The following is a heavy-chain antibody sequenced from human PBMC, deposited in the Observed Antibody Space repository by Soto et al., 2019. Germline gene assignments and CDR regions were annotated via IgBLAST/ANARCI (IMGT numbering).Heavy chain of an antibody. D-gene: IGHD3-10*01. CDR1: GYIFTNYW. CDR2: IYPGDSDT. J-gene: IGHJ4*02. V-gene: IGHV5-51*01. CDR3: AAGVTHRGHCDY. Sequence: GESLKISCKGSGYIFTNYWIGWVRQMPGKGLEWMGIIYPGDSDTRYSPSFQGQVTISADKSISNAYLQWSSLRSEDTAVYYCAAGVTHRGHCDYWGQGTMGTVSA.